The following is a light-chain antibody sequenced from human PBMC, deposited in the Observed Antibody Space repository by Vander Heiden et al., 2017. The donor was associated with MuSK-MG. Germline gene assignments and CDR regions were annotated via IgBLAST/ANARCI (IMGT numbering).Light chain of an antibody. Sequence: EIVMRQSPATLPVSPGERATLSCRASQSVSSNLAWFQQKPGKAPRLLIYGASTRATGIPARFSGSGSGTEFTLTISSLQSEDFAVYYCQQHNNWPWTFGQGTKVEIK. V-gene: IGKV3-15*01. CDR3: QQHNNWPWT. J-gene: IGKJ1*01. CDR1: QSVSSN. CDR2: GAS.